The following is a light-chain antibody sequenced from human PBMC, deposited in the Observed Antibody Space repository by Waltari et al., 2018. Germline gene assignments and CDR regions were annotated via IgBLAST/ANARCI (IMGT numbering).Light chain of an antibody. CDR2: GNS. V-gene: IGLV1-40*01. CDR1: SSTIGAGYD. CDR3: QSYDSSLSGSWV. J-gene: IGLJ3*02. Sequence: QSVLTQPPSVSGAPGQRVTLSCTGSSSTIGAGYDVHWSQQLPGTAPKLLIYGNSNRPSGVPDRFSGSKSGTSASLAITGLQAEDEADYYCQSYDSSLSGSWVFGGGTKLTVL.